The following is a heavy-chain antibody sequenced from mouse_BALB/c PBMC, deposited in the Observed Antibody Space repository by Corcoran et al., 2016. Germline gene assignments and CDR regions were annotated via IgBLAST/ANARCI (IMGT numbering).Heavy chain of an antibody. CDR1: GYTFTNYG. Sequence: QIQLVQSGPELKKPGETVKISCKAYGYTFTNYGMNWVKQAPGKGSKWMGWINTYTGEPTYADDFKGRFCFSLETSATTAYLQINNLKNQDMATSFFSRVAVPYAMDYWGQGTSVTVSS. CDR2: INTYTGEP. V-gene: IGHV9-1*02. J-gene: IGHJ4*01. D-gene: IGHD3-3*01. CDR3: SRVAVPYAMDY.